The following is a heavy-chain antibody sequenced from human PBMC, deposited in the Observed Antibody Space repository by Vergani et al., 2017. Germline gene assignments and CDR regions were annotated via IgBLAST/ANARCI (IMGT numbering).Heavy chain of an antibody. Sequence: EVQLVQSGAEVKKPGESLRISCKGSGYSFTSYWISWVRQMPGKGREWMGRIDPSDSYTNYSPSFQGHVTISADKSISTAYLQWSSLKASDTAMYYCARYSSGWYRHYYYMDVWGKGTTVTVSS. CDR1: GYSFTSYW. CDR3: ARYSSGWYRHYYYMDV. CDR2: IDPSDSYT. D-gene: IGHD6-19*01. V-gene: IGHV5-10-1*03. J-gene: IGHJ6*03.